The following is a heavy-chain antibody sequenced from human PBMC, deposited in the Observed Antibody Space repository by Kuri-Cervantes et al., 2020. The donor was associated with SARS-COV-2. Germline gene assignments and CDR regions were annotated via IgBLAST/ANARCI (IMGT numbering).Heavy chain of an antibody. J-gene: IGHJ1*01. CDR1: GGSFSGYY. D-gene: IGHD6-19*01. CDR2: INHSGST. Sequence: SETLSLTCAVYGGSFSGYYWSWIRQPPGKGLEWIGEINHSGSTYYNPSLKSRVTISVDTSKNQFSLKLSSVTAADTAVYYCARQQWLVSHWGQGTLVTVSS. CDR3: ARQQWLVSH. V-gene: IGHV4-34*01.